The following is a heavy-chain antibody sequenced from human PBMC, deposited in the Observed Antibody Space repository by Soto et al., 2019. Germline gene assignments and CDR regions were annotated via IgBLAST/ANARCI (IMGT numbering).Heavy chain of an antibody. CDR2: ISYDGTNK. CDR1: GFTLSTHA. Sequence: QVQLVESGGGVVQPGRSLRLSCAASGFTLSTHAMHWVRQAPGKGLEWVAVISYDGTNKYYADSVKGRFTISRDTSKNTLYLQVISLRAEDTAVYYCARGRLYSSTRYGDYWGQGTLVTVSS. CDR3: ARGRLYSSTRYGDY. V-gene: IGHV3-30-3*01. J-gene: IGHJ4*02. D-gene: IGHD6-13*01.